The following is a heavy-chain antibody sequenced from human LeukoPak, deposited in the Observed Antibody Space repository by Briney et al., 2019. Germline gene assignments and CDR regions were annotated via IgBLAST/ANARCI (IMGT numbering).Heavy chain of an antibody. D-gene: IGHD4-17*01. J-gene: IGHJ4*02. CDR2: ISGSGGGT. V-gene: IGHV3-23*01. CDR3: AKSATTVTSNFDY. Sequence: GGSLRLSCAASGFTFSSHGMSWVRQAPGKGLEWVSGISGSGGGTFYADSVRGRFTISRDNSKNTVYLQMNSLRAEDTAVYYCAKSATTVTSNFDYWGQGTLVTVAS. CDR1: GFTFSSHG.